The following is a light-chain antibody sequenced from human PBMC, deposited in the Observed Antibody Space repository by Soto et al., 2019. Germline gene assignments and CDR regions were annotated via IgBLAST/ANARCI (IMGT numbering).Light chain of an antibody. CDR2: SAS. J-gene: IGKJ2*01. CDR1: QSVNSN. CDR3: QHYNNWPRYT. V-gene: IGKV3-15*01. Sequence: EIVMTQSPATLSVSPGERATLSCRTSQSVNSNLAWYQQKPGQAPRLLIYSASTRATGIPARFSGSGSGTEFTLTISSLQSEDFAVYYCQHYNNWPRYTFGQGTKLEIK.